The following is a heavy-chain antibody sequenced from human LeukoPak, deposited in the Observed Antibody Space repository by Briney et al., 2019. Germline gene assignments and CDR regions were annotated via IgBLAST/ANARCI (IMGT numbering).Heavy chain of an antibody. CDR2: ISSSGSYI. V-gene: IGHV3-21*01. CDR3: ASRKQYCGGDCFWAFDI. CDR1: GFSFSRYS. J-gene: IGHJ3*02. Sequence: GGSLRLSCGASGFSFSRYSMNWVRQAPGKGLEWVSSISSSGSYIYYADSVKGRFTISRDNAKNSLYLQMNSLRAEDTAVYYCASRKQYCGGDCFWAFDIWGQGTMVTVSS. D-gene: IGHD2-21*02.